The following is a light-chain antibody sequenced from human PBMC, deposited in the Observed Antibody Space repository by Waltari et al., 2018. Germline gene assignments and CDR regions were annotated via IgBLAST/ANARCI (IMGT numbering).Light chain of an antibody. CDR1: QGVSTY. V-gene: IGKV1-8*01. J-gene: IGKJ1*01. CDR3: QQYHDYPWT. Sequence: AIRMTQSPSSLSASIGDRVTISCWASQGVSTYLAWYQQKPGKAPSLLIHAASTLQTGVPSRFSGSGTGTDFTLTITCLQSADFAIYFCQQYHDYPWTFGQGTKVEI. CDR2: AAS.